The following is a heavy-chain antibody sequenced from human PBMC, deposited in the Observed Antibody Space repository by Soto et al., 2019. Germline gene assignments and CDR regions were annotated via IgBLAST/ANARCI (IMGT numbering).Heavy chain of an antibody. Sequence: SETLSLTCTVSGGSMSSYYWTWIRQPAGKGLEWIGRVYSSGGTHYNPSLKSRVTISLDTSKNQFSLRLLSVTDADTAVYYCARGQRFSDCFDPWGQGTLVTVSS. D-gene: IGHD3-3*01. J-gene: IGHJ5*02. CDR2: VYSSGGT. CDR1: GGSMSSYY. V-gene: IGHV4-4*07. CDR3: ARGQRFSDCFDP.